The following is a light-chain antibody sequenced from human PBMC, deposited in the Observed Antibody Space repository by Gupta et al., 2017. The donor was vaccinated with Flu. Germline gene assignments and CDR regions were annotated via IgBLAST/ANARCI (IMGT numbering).Light chain of an antibody. CDR2: DVS. Sequence: QSALTQPASVSGSPGQSITISCTGTSSDVGRSNSVSWYQQHPGKAPKLIIYDVSSRPSGISSRFSGSKSGNTASLTISGLEAEDETDYYCSSYTSTSTVYVFGTGTKVTVL. V-gene: IGLV2-14*01. CDR1: SSDVGRSNS. CDR3: SSYTSTSTVYV. J-gene: IGLJ1*01.